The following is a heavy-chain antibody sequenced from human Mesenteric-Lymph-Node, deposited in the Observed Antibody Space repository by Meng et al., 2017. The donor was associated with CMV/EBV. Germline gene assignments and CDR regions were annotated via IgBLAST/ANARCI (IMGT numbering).Heavy chain of an antibody. CDR2: ISSSSSYI. V-gene: IGHV3-21*01. CDR3: ARDPGVDF. J-gene: IGHJ4*02. D-gene: IGHD3-3*01. Sequence: LRLSFAASGFTFSSYSMNWVRQAPGKGLEWVSSISSSSSYIYYADSVKGRFTISRDNSKDILFLQMNSLRTEDTAVYYCARDPGVDFWGQGTLVTVSS. CDR1: GFTFSSYS.